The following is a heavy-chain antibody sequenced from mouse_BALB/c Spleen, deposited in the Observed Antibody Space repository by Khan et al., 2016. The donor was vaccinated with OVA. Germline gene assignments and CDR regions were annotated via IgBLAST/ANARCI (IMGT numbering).Heavy chain of an antibody. Sequence: QVQLKESGPGLVAPSQSLSITCTISGFSLTNYGVHWVRQPPGKGLEWLVVIWSDGSATYNSALKSRLSISKDNSKSQVFLKMNSLQTDHTAMYYCARQPYYHYYIMDSWRQGPSVTVSS. D-gene: IGHD2-10*01. J-gene: IGHJ4*01. V-gene: IGHV2-6-1*01. CDR2: IWSDGSA. CDR1: GFSLTNYG. CDR3: ARQPYYHYYIMDS.